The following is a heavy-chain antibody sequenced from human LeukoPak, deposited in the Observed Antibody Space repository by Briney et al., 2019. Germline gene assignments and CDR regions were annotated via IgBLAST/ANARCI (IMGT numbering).Heavy chain of an antibody. D-gene: IGHD6-19*01. J-gene: IGHJ4*02. V-gene: IGHV3-23*01. CDR3: AKDARRTSGWYFFDY. CDR1: GFAFSSQA. CDR2: ISDSGSIT. Sequence: GGSLRLSCVASGFAFSSQAMGWVRQAPGKGLEWVSVISDSGSITYYADSVKGRFTISRDNSKNTLFLQVNSLRAEDTAVYYCAKDARRTSGWYFFDYWGQGTLVTVSS.